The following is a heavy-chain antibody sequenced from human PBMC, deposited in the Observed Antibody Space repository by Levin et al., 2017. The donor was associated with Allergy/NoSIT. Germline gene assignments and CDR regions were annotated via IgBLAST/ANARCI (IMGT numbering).Heavy chain of an antibody. J-gene: IGHJ3*02. D-gene: IGHD3-10*01. Sequence: GGSLRLSCAASGFTFSSYWMSWVRQAPGKGLEWVANIKQDGSEKYYVDSVKGRFTISRDNAKNSLYLQMNSLRAEDTAVYYCASTSPLLLWFERGAFDIWGQGTMVTVSS. CDR1: GFTFSSYW. CDR2: IKQDGSEK. V-gene: IGHV3-7*01. CDR3: ASTSPLLLWFERGAFDI.